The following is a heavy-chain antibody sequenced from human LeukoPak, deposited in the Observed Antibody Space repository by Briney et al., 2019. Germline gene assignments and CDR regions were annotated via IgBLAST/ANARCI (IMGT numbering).Heavy chain of an antibody. D-gene: IGHD3-10*01. CDR2: ISAYNGNT. CDR1: GYTFTSYG. J-gene: IGHJ4*02. Sequence: GASVKVSCKASGYTFTSYGISWVRQAPGQGLEWMGWISAYNGNTNYAQKLQGRVTMTTDTSTSTAYMELRSLRSDDTAVYYCARADSSVYYGSGSPPRGYWGQGTLVTVSS. V-gene: IGHV1-18*01. CDR3: ARADSSVYYGSGSPPRGY.